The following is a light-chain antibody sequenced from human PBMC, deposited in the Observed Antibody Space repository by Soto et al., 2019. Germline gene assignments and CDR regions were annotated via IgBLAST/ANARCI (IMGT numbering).Light chain of an antibody. CDR2: GAS. Sequence: EIVMTQSPATLSVSPGERATLSCRASQSVSSNLAWYQQKPGRAPRLLIYGASTRATGMPARFSGSGSGTEFTLTISSLQSEDFAVYYCQRYNNWPLTFGGGTKVESK. CDR1: QSVSSN. V-gene: IGKV3-15*01. J-gene: IGKJ4*01. CDR3: QRYNNWPLT.